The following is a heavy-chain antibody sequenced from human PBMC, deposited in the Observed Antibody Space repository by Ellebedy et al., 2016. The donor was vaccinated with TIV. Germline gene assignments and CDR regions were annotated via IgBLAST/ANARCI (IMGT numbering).Heavy chain of an antibody. CDR3: ARGRSFN. J-gene: IGHJ4*02. CDR2: IKQDGSEK. Sequence: GESLKISCAASGFTFSSNWMSWVRQTPGKGLEWVAYIKQDGSEKYYVDSVKGRFTISRDNAKNSLYLQMNSLRAEDTAVYYCARGRSFNWGQGTLVTGSS. CDR1: GFTFSSNW. D-gene: IGHD3-10*01. V-gene: IGHV3-7*03.